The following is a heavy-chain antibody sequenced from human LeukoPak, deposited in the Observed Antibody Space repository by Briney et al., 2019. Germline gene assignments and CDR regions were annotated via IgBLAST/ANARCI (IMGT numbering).Heavy chain of an antibody. Sequence: SGGSLRLSCAASGFTFSRYSMNWVRQAPGKGLEWVSYITSSSSTMYYADSVQGRFTISRDNAKNSLYLQMTSLRAEDTAVYYCARRIDDYGVFGAFHIWGQGTLVTVSS. D-gene: IGHD4-17*01. CDR2: ITSSSSTM. CDR3: ARRIDDYGVFGAFHI. J-gene: IGHJ3*02. CDR1: GFTFSRYS. V-gene: IGHV3-48*01.